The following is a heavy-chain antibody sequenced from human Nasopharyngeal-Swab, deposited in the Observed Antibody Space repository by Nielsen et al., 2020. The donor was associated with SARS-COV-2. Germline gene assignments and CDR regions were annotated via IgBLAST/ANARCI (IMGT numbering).Heavy chain of an antibody. Sequence: GESLKISCSASGFTFSIHAMHWVRQAPGKGLEYVSTINDYEDRLYYADSVKGGFTISRDNSKNTLYLQMSSLRPEDTAVYWCVKDLGGRYGFESWGQGTMVTVSS. CDR2: INDYEDRL. CDR1: GFTFSIHA. D-gene: IGHD3-16*01. CDR3: VKDLGGRYGFES. V-gene: IGHV3-64D*06. J-gene: IGHJ3*02.